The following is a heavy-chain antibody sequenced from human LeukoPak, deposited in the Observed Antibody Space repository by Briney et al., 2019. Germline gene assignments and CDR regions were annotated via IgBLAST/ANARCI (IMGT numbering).Heavy chain of an antibody. CDR1: GGSFSGYY. CDR3: ARALGSSYYYYYYMDV. V-gene: IGHV4-34*01. Sequence: SETLSLTCAVYGGSFSGYYWSWIRQPPGKGLEWIGEINHNGSTNYNPSLKSRVTISVDTSKNQFSLKLSSVTAADTAVYYCARALGSSYYYYYYMDVWGKGTTVTVSS. J-gene: IGHJ6*03. D-gene: IGHD2-15*01. CDR2: INHNGST.